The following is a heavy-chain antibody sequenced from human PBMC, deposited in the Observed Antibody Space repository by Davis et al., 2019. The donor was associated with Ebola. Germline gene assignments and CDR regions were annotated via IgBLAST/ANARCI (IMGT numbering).Heavy chain of an antibody. CDR2: IYSGGST. CDR1: GFTVSSNY. V-gene: IGHV3-66*01. Sequence: GESLKISCAASGFTVSSNYMSWVRQAPGKGLEWVSVIYSGGSTYYADSVKGRFTISRDNSKNTLYLQMYSLRAEDTAVYYCARDLRGRYQLLSRGFDPWGQGTLVTVSS. D-gene: IGHD2-2*01. J-gene: IGHJ5*02. CDR3: ARDLRGRYQLLSRGFDP.